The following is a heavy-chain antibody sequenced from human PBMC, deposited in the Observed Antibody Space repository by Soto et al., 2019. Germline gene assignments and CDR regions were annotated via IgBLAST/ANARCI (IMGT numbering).Heavy chain of an antibody. CDR2: ISYDGSNK. J-gene: IGHJ6*02. CDR1: GFTFSSYG. CDR3: AKDSTLYGMVV. Sequence: GGSLRLSCAASGFTFSSYGMHWVRQAPGKGLEWVAVISYDGSNKYYADSVKGRFTISRDNSKNTLYLQMNSLRAEDTAVYYCAKDSTLYGMVVWGQGTTVTVFS. V-gene: IGHV3-30*18.